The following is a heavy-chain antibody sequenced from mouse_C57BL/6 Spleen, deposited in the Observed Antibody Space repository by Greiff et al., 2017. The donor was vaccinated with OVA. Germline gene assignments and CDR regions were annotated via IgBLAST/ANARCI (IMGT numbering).Heavy chain of an antibody. CDR1: GYAFSSSW. CDR3: AREDYYGSSFYAMEY. D-gene: IGHD1-1*01. V-gene: IGHV1-82*01. CDR2: IYPGDGDT. J-gene: IGHJ4*01. Sequence: QVQLQQSGPELVKPGASVKISCKASGYAFSSSWMNWVKQRPGKGLEWIGRIYPGDGDTNYNGKFKGKATLTADTSSSTAYMQLSSLTSEDDAVYVCAREDYYGSSFYAMEYWGQGTSVTVSS.